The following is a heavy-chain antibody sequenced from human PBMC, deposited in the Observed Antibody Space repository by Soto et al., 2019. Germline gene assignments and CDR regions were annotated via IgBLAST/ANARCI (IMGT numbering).Heavy chain of an antibody. CDR2: INPNNGDT. J-gene: IGHJ4*02. D-gene: IGHD3-10*01. CDR1: GYTFTDYY. Sequence: QVQLVQSGAEVKKPGASVRVSCKASGYTFTDYYMHWVRQAPGQGLECMGWINPNNGDTKYAQKFQGRVTMTRDTSSSTAYLEVSRLRSDDTALYYCARSVSFITPRPDYWGQGTLVTVSS. CDR3: ARSVSFITPRPDY. V-gene: IGHV1-2*02.